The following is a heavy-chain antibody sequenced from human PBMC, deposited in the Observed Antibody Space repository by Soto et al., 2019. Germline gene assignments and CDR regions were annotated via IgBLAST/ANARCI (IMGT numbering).Heavy chain of an antibody. CDR3: ARQIYDSDTGPNFQYYFDS. V-gene: IGHV5-10-1*01. CDR2: IDPSDSQT. CDR1: VYSFAGYW. Sequence: GESLKISCTGSVYSFAGYWLTWLRQKPLKGLEWIGRIDPSDSQTYYSPSFRGHVTISVTKSITTVFLQWSSLRASDTAMYYCARQIYDSDTGPNFQYYFDSWGQGTPVTVSS. J-gene: IGHJ4*02. D-gene: IGHD3-22*01.